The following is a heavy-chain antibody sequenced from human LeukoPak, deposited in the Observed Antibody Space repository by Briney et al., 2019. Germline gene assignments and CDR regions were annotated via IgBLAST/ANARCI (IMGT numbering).Heavy chain of an antibody. Sequence: GRSLRLSCAASGFTFDDYAMHWVRQAPGKGLEWVSGISWNSGSIGYADSVKGRSTISRDNAKNSLYLQMNSLRAEDTALYYCAKDIGVLRYSSSWANFDYWGQGTLVTVSS. D-gene: IGHD6-13*01. V-gene: IGHV3-9*01. CDR2: ISWNSGSI. CDR3: AKDIGVLRYSSSWANFDY. J-gene: IGHJ4*02. CDR1: GFTFDDYA.